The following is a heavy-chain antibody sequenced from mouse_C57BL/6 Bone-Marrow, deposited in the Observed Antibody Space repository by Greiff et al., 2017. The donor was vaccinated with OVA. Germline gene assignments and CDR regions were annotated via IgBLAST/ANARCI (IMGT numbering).Heavy chain of an antibody. CDR3: TRGSSLHWYFDV. J-gene: IGHJ1*03. Sequence: VQLQQSGTVLARPGASVKMSCKTSGNTFTSYWMHWVKQRPGQGLEWIGAIYPGNSDTSYNQKFKGKAKLTAVTSASTAYMELSSLTNEDSAVYYCTRGSSLHWYFDVWGTGTTVTVSS. CDR2: IYPGNSDT. V-gene: IGHV1-5*01. CDR1: GNTFTSYW. D-gene: IGHD6-1*01.